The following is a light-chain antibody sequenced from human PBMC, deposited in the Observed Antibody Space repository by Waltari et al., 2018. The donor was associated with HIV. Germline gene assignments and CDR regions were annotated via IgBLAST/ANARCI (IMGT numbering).Light chain of an antibody. CDR2: GAS. CDR3: QQYGSSPRT. J-gene: IGKJ1*01. V-gene: IGKV3-20*01. Sequence: EIVLTQSPGTLSLSPGERATLSCRASQSVSSSYLAWHQQKPGQAPRLLIYGASSRATGIPDRFSGSGSGTDFTLTISRLEPEDSAVYYCQQYGSSPRTFGQGTKVEIK. CDR1: QSVSSSY.